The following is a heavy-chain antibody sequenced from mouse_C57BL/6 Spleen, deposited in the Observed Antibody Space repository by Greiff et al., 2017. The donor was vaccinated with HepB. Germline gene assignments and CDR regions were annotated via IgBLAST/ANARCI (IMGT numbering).Heavy chain of an antibody. CDR3: GRCDGNPFAY. Sequence: QVQLQQPGAELVMPGASVKLSCKASGYTFTSYWMHWVKQRPGQGLEWIGEIDPSDSYTNYNQKFKGKSTLTVDKSSSTAYMQLSSLTSEDSAVYYCGRCDGNPFAYWGQGTLVTVSA. V-gene: IGHV1-69*01. J-gene: IGHJ3*01. CDR1: GYTFTSYW. D-gene: IGHD2-1*01. CDR2: IDPSDSYT.